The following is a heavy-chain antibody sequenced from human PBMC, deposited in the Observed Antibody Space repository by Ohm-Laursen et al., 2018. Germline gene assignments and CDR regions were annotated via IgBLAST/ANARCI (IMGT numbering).Heavy chain of an antibody. Sequence: SLRLSCAASGFTSDDYAMHWVRQAPGKDLEWVSGISRNSGSIGYADSVKGRFTISRDNAKTSLYLQMNSLRAEDTALYYCAKGILMAGPDAFDIWGQGTMVTVSS. J-gene: IGHJ3*02. CDR2: ISRNSGSI. D-gene: IGHD2-8*01. V-gene: IGHV3-9*02. CDR3: AKGILMAGPDAFDI. CDR1: GFTSDDYA.